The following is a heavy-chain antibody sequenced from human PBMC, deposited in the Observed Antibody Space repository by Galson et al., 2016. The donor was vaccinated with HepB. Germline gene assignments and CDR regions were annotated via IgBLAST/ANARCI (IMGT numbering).Heavy chain of an antibody. CDR3: ARSKRDTRDY. CDR2: ITSSSSTI. Sequence: SLRLSCAASGFTFNDYSMNWVRQAPGKGLEWVSSITSSSSTIYYADSVKGRFTISRDNAKNSLYLQMTSLSAEDTAIYFCARSKRDTRDYWGQGTLVTVSS. CDR1: GFTFNDYS. D-gene: IGHD5-24*01. V-gene: IGHV3-48*01. J-gene: IGHJ4*02.